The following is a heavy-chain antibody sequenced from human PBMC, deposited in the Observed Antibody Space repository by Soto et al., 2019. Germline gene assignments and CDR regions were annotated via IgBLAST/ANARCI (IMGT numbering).Heavy chain of an antibody. CDR3: AREGISGSYYFVY. CDR2: ISYDGSNK. V-gene: IGHV3-30-3*01. J-gene: IGHJ4*02. D-gene: IGHD1-26*01. CDR1: GFTFSSYA. Sequence: QVQLVESGGGVVQPGRSLRLSCAASGFTFSSYAMHWVRQAPGKGLEWVAVISYDGSNKYYADSVKGRFTISRDNSKNTLYLQMNSLRAEDTAVYYCAREGISGSYYFVYWGQGTLVTVSS.